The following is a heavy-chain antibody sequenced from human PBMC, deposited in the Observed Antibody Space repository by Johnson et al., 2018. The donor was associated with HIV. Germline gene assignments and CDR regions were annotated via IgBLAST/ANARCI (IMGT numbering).Heavy chain of an antibody. CDR1: GFTFDDYT. CDR2: IYSGGST. CDR3: ARGWQQRAFDI. D-gene: IGHD6-13*01. V-gene: IGHV3-66*01. J-gene: IGHJ3*02. Sequence: VQLVESGGVVVQPGGSLRLSCAASGFTFDDYTMHWVRQAPGKGLEWVAVIYSGGSTYYADSVKGRFTISRDNSKNTLYHQMNSLRAEDTAVYYCARGWQQRAFDIWGQGTMVTVSS.